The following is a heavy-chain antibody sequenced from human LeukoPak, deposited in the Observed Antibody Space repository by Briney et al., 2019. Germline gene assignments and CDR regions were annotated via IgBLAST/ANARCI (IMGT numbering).Heavy chain of an antibody. CDR2: IYYSDRT. CDR1: GGSISSYY. J-gene: IGHJ4*02. D-gene: IGHD1-26*01. V-gene: IGHV4-59*08. CDR3: AGTGTVGATEPDYFDY. Sequence: PSETLSLTCTVSGGSISSYYWSWIRQPPGKGLEWIGYIYYSDRTNYNPSLKSGVTISVDTSKNQFSLKLSSVTAADTAVYYCAGTGTVGATEPDYFDYWGQGTLVTVSS.